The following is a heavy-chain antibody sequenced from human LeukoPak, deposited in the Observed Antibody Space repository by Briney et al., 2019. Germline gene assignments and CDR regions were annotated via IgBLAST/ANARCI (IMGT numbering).Heavy chain of an antibody. Sequence: GASVKVSCKASGYTFTSYGISWVRQAPGQGLEWMGWISAYNGNTNCAQKLQGRVTMTTDTSTSTAYMELRSLRSDDTAVNYCAKDGTDFWSGYSYLYWGQGTLVTVSS. CDR3: AKDGTDFWSGYSYLY. J-gene: IGHJ4*02. CDR2: ISAYNGNT. V-gene: IGHV1-18*01. D-gene: IGHD3-3*01. CDR1: GYTFTSYG.